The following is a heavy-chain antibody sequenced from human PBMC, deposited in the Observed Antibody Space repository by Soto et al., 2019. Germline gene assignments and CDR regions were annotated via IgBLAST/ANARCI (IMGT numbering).Heavy chain of an antibody. Sequence: QVQLVESGGGLVKPGGSLRLSCAASGIVFSDYMSWVRQAPGKGLEWRSYISGSGRTIYSADSVKGRFTISRDNATNSLYLQMNNVSTEDTAVYYCARLPFPWGWFDPWGQGTLVTVSS. V-gene: IGHV3-11*01. CDR1: GIVFSDY. CDR3: ARLPFPWGWFDP. J-gene: IGHJ5*02. CDR2: ISGSGRTI. D-gene: IGHD3-16*01.